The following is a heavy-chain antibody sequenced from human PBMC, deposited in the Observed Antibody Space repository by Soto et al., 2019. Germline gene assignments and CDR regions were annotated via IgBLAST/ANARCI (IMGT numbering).Heavy chain of an antibody. CDR3: AGGRLVTIFGVVTIDAFDI. CDR1: GYTFTSYG. CDR2: ISAYNGNT. D-gene: IGHD3-3*01. Sequence: GASVKVSCKASGYTFTSYGISWVRQAPGQGLEWMGWISAYNGNTNYAQKLQGRVTMTTDTSTSTAYMELRSLGSDDTAVYYCAGGRLVTIFGVVTIDAFDIWGQGTMVTVSS. J-gene: IGHJ3*02. V-gene: IGHV1-18*01.